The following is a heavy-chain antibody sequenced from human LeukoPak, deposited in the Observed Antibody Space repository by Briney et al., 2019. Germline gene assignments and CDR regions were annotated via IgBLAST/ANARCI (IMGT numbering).Heavy chain of an antibody. V-gene: IGHV3-23*01. Sequence: GGSLRLSCVASGLTFSSHAMTWVRQTPGKGLEWVSGITGSGGSTYHAESVKGRFTISRDNSKNTLYLQMNNLRAEDTAIYYCASRPPSETYFAVFDYWGQGTLVTVSS. J-gene: IGHJ4*02. D-gene: IGHD1-26*01. CDR3: ASRPPSETYFAVFDY. CDR2: ITGSGGST. CDR1: GLTFSSHA.